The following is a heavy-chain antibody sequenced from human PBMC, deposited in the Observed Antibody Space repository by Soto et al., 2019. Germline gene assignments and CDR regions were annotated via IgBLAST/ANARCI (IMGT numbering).Heavy chain of an antibody. J-gene: IGHJ5*02. V-gene: IGHV1-3*01. Sequence: ASVKVSCKASGYTFTSYAMHWVRQAPGQRLEWMGWINAGNGIANYAQKFQGRVTITADKSTSTAYMELSSLRSEDTAVYYCARDLGMDYYDSSGYYDNWFDPWGQGTLVTVSS. D-gene: IGHD3-22*01. CDR3: ARDLGMDYYDSSGYYDNWFDP. CDR1: GYTFTSYA. CDR2: INAGNGIA.